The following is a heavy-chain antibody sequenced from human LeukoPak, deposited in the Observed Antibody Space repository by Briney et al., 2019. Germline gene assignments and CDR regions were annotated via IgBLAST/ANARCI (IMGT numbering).Heavy chain of an antibody. J-gene: IGHJ4*02. Sequence: GGSLRLSCAASGFTFSGYAMHWVRQAPGKGLEGMAVISYDETNKHCADSVKGRFTISRDNAKNTLYLQMNSLRAEDTAVYYCARSFGSYSSAWYWHDYWGQGTLVTVSS. CDR1: GFTFSGYA. D-gene: IGHD6-19*01. CDR3: ARSFGSYSSAWYWHDY. CDR2: ISYDETNK. V-gene: IGHV3-30*04.